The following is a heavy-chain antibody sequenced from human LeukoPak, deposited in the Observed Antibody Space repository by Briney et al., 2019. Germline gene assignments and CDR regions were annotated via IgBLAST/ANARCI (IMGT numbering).Heavy chain of an antibody. V-gene: IGHV3-7*01. Sequence: GSIRLSCTASELSWGSVWMGGVGEAPGKGLEWEANIKQDGSEKDNVDSVKGRFTISRDNAKNSLYLQMNNLRAEDTAVYYCARYCGGDCYGMDVWGQGTTVTVSS. J-gene: IGHJ6*02. D-gene: IGHD2-21*01. CDR3: ARYCGGDCYGMDV. CDR1: ELSWGSVW. CDR2: IKQDGSEK.